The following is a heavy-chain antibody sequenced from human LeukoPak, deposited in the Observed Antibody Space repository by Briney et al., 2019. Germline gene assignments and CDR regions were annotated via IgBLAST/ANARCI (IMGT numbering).Heavy chain of an antibody. CDR1: GYTFTSYD. Sequence: ASVKVSCKASGYTFTSYDINWVRQATGQGLEWMGWMNPNSGNTGYAQKFQGRVTMTRNTSISTAYMELSSLRSEDTAVYYCARRAGQFDAFDIWGQGTMVTVSS. V-gene: IGHV1-8*01. CDR2: MNPNSGNT. CDR3: ARRAGQFDAFDI. D-gene: IGHD3-10*01. J-gene: IGHJ3*02.